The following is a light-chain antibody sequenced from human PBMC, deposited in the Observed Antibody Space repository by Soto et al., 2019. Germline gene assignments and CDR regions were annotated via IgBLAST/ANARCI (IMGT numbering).Light chain of an antibody. Sequence: DIQMTQSPSTLSASVVDTVTITFRASQSISTSLAWYQQKPGKAPNLLISGASTLEGGVPSRFRGSGSGTEFTLTITSLQTEDFATYYCQQYITYSTFGQGTKVDIK. J-gene: IGKJ1*01. V-gene: IGKV1-5*01. CDR1: QSISTS. CDR2: GAS. CDR3: QQYITYST.